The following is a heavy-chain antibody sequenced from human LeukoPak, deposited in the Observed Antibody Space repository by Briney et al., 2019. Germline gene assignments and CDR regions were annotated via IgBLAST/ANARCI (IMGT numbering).Heavy chain of an antibody. Sequence: SETLSLTCTVSGGSISSSSYYWGWIRQPPGKGLEWIGSIYYSGSTYYNPSLKSRVTISVDTSENQFSLELSSLTAADTAVYYCARASVTYYYYYYMDVWGKGTTVTVSS. J-gene: IGHJ6*03. CDR1: GGSISSSSYY. V-gene: IGHV4-39*07. CDR2: IYYSGST. CDR3: ARASVTYYYYYYMDV. D-gene: IGHD4-11*01.